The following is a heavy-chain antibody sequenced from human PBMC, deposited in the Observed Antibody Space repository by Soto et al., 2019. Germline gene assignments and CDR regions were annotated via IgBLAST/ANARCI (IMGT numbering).Heavy chain of an antibody. CDR2: ISNDGSDK. CDR3: AKDQGIAASHGID. J-gene: IGHJ3*01. V-gene: IGHV3-30*18. D-gene: IGHD6-13*01. CDR1: GFTFNNYG. Sequence: QVQLVESGGVVVQPGRSLRLSCAASGFTFNNYGMHWVRQAPGKGLEWVAVISNDGSDKYYADSVKGRLTISRDNSKNTVYLQMHSLRAEDTAVYYFAKDQGIAASHGIDWGQGTMVTGSS.